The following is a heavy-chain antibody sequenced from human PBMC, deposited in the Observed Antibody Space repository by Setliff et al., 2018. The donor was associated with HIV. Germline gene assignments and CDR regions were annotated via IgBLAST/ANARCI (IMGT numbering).Heavy chain of an antibody. J-gene: IGHJ4*02. D-gene: IGHD6-19*01. Sequence: NPSETLSLTCTVSGDSISGYYWSWIRRPPGQGLEWIGYIYSSGTTNYNPSLRSRLTISLDTSEKQFSLKLTSVTAADTAIYYCARGRGFSSGSYTFDYWGQGTLVTVSS. V-gene: IGHV4-59*01. CDR2: IYSSGTT. CDR1: GDSISGYY. CDR3: ARGRGFSSGSYTFDY.